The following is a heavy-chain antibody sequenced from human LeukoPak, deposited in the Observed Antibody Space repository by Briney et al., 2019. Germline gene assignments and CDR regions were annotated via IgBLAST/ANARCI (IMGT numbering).Heavy chain of an antibody. Sequence: SETLSLTCTVSGGSISSRSYYWGWIRQPPGKGLEWIGCIYYSGSTSYNPSLKSRVTISVDTSKNQFSLKLSSVTAAATAVYYCARQFGSFVPYGGDPDRLGYWGQGTLVTVSS. J-gene: IGHJ4*02. CDR3: ARQFGSFVPYGGDPDRLGY. CDR2: IYYSGST. CDR1: GGSISSRSYY. D-gene: IGHD4-23*01. V-gene: IGHV4-39*01.